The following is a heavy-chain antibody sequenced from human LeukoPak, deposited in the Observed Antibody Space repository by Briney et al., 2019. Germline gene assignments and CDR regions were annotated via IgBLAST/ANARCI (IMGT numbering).Heavy chain of an antibody. D-gene: IGHD4-11*01. CDR1: GASISSSYW. CDR3: VRGRTTYGLDV. V-gene: IGHV4-4*02. CDR2: IHHSGST. J-gene: IGHJ6*02. Sequence: SGTLSLTCAVSGASISSSYWWSWVRQPPGKGLEWIGEIHHSGSTKYNPSLKSRVTISVDKSKNQFSLKLSSVTAADTAVYYCVRGRTTYGLDVWGQGTTVTVSS.